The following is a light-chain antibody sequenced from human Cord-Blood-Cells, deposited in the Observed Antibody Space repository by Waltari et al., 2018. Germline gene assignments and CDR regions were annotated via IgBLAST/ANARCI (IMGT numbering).Light chain of an antibody. V-gene: IGKV1-33*01. CDR2: DAS. Sequence: DIQMTQSPSSLSASVGDRATITCQASQDISNYLNWYQQKPGKATKLLIYDASNLETGVPSRFSGSGSGTDFTFTISSLQPEDIATYYCQQGLTFGGGTKVEIK. J-gene: IGKJ4*01. CDR1: QDISNY. CDR3: QQGLT.